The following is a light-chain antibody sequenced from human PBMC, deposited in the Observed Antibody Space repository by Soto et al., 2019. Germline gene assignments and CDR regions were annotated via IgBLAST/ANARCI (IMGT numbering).Light chain of an antibody. CDR2: EVS. J-gene: IGLJ1*01. CDR1: SSDVGGYNY. Sequence: QSVLTQPASVSGSPGQSITISCTGTSSDVGGYNYVSWYQQHPGKAPKLMIYEVSNRPSGVSNRFSGSKSGNTASLTISGXXXXXXXXYYCSSYTSSSTLYVFGTGTK. V-gene: IGLV2-14*01. CDR3: SSYTSSSTLYV.